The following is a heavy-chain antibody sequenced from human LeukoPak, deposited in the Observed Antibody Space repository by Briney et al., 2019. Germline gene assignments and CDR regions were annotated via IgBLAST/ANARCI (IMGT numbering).Heavy chain of an antibody. CDR3: ARVMVRGVISGNWFDP. D-gene: IGHD3-10*01. CDR2: INPNSGGT. V-gene: IGHV1-2*02. J-gene: IGHJ5*02. Sequence: ASVKVSCKASGYTFTGYYMHWVRQAPGQGLEWMGWINPNSGGTNYAQKFQGRVTMTRDTSISTAYMELSRLRSDDTAVYYCARVMVRGVISGNWFDPWGQGTLVTVSS. CDR1: GYTFTGYY.